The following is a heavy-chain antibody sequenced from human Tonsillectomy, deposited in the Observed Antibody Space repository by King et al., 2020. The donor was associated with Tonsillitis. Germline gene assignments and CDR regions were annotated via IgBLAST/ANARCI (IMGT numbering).Heavy chain of an antibody. J-gene: IGHJ2*01. CDR1: GFTFSNYW. CDR2: INQDGSEK. CDR3: ASCPFYYDSSGYSGYFDL. Sequence: VQLVESGGGLVQPGGSLRVSCAASGFTFSNYWMSWVRHTPGKGLEWVAKINQDGSEKNYVDSVKGRFTISRDNAKNSVYRQMNSLRAEDTAVYYCASCPFYYDSSGYSGYFDLWGRGTLVTVSS. V-gene: IGHV3-7*03. D-gene: IGHD3-22*01.